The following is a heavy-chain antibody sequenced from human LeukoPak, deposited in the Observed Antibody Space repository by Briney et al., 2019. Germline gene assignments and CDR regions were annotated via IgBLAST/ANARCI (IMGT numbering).Heavy chain of an antibody. D-gene: IGHD3-10*01. CDR1: GFTFSSYG. V-gene: IGHV3-23*01. Sequence: KAGGSLRLSCAASGFTFSSYGMHWVRQAPGKGLEWVAAISASGGSTYYADSVKGRFTISRDNSKNTLYLQMNSLRAEDTAIYHCAKRLGESPATVGAFGYWGQGTLVTVSS. CDR2: ISASGGST. J-gene: IGHJ4*02. CDR3: AKRLGESPATVGAFGY.